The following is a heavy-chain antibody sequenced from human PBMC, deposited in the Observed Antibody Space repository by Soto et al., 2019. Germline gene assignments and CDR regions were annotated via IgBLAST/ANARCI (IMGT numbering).Heavy chain of an antibody. CDR1: GYTFTGYY. CDR3: ARDPSRIAVAGDTQHFDY. D-gene: IGHD6-19*01. J-gene: IGHJ4*02. V-gene: IGHV1-2*04. CDR2: INPNSGGT. Sequence: ASVKVSCKASGYTFTGYYMHWVRQAPGQGLEWMGWINPNSGGTNYAQKFQGWVTMTRATSISTAYMELSRLRSDDTAVYYCARDPSRIAVAGDTQHFDYWGQGTLVTVSS.